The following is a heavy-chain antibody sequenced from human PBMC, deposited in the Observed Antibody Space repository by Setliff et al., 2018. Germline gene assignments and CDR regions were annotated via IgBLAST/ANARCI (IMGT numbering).Heavy chain of an antibody. CDR2: ISRDSNYI. V-gene: IGHV3-21*01. Sequence: PGGSLRLSCAASGFTVSSNYMSWVRQAPGKGLEWVSAISRDSNYIVYADSVKGRFTISRDNALNSLYLQMNGLRAEDTAVYYCARDGGHNSGGENDYWGQGTLVTVSS. J-gene: IGHJ4*02. D-gene: IGHD6-19*01. CDR1: GFTVSSNY. CDR3: ARDGGHNSGGENDY.